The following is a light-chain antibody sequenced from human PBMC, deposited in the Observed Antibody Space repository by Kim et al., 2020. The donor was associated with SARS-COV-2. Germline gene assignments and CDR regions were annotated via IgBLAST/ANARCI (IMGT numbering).Light chain of an antibody. CDR3: QQNDDFPIT. V-gene: IGKV1-33*01. CDR2: DVS. J-gene: IGKJ5*01. Sequence: DIQMTQSPSSLSASVGDRVTITCQATQVIRKFLNWYQQRPGKAPKLLIYDVSNLQTGVPSRFSGSGYGTEFTLTISSLRPEDFATYYCQQNDDFPITFGQGTRLEIK. CDR1: QVIRKF.